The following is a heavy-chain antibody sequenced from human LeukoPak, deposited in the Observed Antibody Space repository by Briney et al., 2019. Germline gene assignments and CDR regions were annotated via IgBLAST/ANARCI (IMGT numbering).Heavy chain of an antibody. CDR3: ATACSGGSCPLDY. V-gene: IGHV1-24*01. J-gene: IGHJ4*02. CDR2: FDPEDGET. D-gene: IGHD2-15*01. CDR1: GYTLTELS. Sequence: ASVKVSCKVSGYTLTELSMHWVRQAPGKGLEWMGGFDPEDGETIYAQKFQGRVTMTEDTSADTAYMELSSLRSEDTAVYYCATACSGGSCPLDYWGQGTLVTVSS.